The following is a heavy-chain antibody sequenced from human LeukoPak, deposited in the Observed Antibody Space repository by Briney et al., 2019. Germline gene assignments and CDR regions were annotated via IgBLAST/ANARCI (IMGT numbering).Heavy chain of an antibody. J-gene: IGHJ4*02. CDR1: GGSISSSSYY. D-gene: IGHD3-3*01. V-gene: IGHV4-39*01. Sequence: NPSETLSLTCTVSGGSISSSSYYWGWILQTPGKGLEWIGSINYSGNTYYNPSLKSRVTISVDTSKNQFSLKLSSVTAADTAVYFCAGHGGPNLPFASWGQGTLVTVSS. CDR2: INYSGNT. CDR3: AGHGGPNLPFAS.